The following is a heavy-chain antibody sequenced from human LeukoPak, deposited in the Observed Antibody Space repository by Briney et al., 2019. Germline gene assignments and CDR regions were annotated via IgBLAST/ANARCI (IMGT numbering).Heavy chain of an antibody. CDR1: GLIFSSYA. CDR3: AKGLTGGEYSSSWFDY. J-gene: IGHJ4*02. V-gene: IGHV3-23*01. CDR2: ISGTSGST. D-gene: IGHD6-13*01. Sequence: PGGSLRLSCAASGLIFSSYAMSWGRQAPGKGLEWVSVISGTSGSTYYADSVKGRFTISRDNSKNTLYLEMNSLRAEDTAVYYCAKGLTGGEYSSSWFDYWGQGTLVTVSS.